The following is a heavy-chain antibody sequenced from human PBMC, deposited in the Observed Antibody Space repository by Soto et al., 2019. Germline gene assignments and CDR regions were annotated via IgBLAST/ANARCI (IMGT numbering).Heavy chain of an antibody. J-gene: IGHJ4*02. CDR2: IYYSGST. Sequence: PSETLSLTCTVSGGSISSGGYYWSWIRQQPEKGLEWNGYIYYSGSTYYNQYLKSRVNMSVDTSKNQFSLKLSSVTAADSAVYYCAREGARTAAYYFDYWGQGTLVTVSS. V-gene: IGHV4-31*03. CDR1: GGSISSGGYY. CDR3: AREGARTAAYYFDY. D-gene: IGHD5-18*01.